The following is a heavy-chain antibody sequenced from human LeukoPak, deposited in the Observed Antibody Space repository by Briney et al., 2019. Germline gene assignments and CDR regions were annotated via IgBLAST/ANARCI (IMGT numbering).Heavy chain of an antibody. J-gene: IGHJ6*02. CDR2: IWYDGSNK. D-gene: IGHD5-12*01. V-gene: IGHV3-33*01. CDR3: ARDRVATINYYGMDV. Sequence: GGSLRLSCVASGFTFSSYGMHWVRQTPGKGLEWVAVIWYDGSNKYYADSVKGRFTISRDNSKNTLYLQMNSLRAEDTAVYYCARDRVATINYYGMDVWGQGTTVTVSS. CDR1: GFTFSSYG.